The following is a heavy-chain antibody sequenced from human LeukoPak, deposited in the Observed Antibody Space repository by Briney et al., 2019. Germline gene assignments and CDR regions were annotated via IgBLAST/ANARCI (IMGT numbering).Heavy chain of an antibody. CDR2: ISSSSSYI. D-gene: IGHD3-3*01. V-gene: IGHV3-21*01. Sequence: PGGSLRLSCAASGFTFSSYSMNWVRQAPGKGLEWVSSISSSSSYIYYADSVKGRFTISRDNSKNTLYLQMNSLRAEDTAVYYCARVVWSGYYFDYWGQGTLVTVSS. CDR3: ARVVWSGYYFDY. J-gene: IGHJ4*02. CDR1: GFTFSSYS.